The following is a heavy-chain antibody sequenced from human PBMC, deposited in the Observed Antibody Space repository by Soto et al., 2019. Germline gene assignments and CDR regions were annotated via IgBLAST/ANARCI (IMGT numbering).Heavy chain of an antibody. CDR3: ARDNRGTFDY. J-gene: IGHJ4*02. V-gene: IGHV3-7*03. Sequence: PGESLKISCAASGFIFSNSWMTWVRQAPGKGLEWVANMNQDGSEKYYEDSVKGRFTISRDNAKNSLSLQMNSLGAEDTAVYFCARDNRGTFDYWGQGALVTVSS. D-gene: IGHD7-27*01. CDR2: MNQDGSEK. CDR1: GFIFSNSW.